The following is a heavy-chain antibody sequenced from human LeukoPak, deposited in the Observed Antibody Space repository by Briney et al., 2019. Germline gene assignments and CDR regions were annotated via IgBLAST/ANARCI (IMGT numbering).Heavy chain of an antibody. CDR1: GFTFSSYG. J-gene: IGHJ4*02. CDR2: IWYDGSYK. D-gene: IGHD4-17*01. CDR3: AKSPDYGDYGLDY. V-gene: IGHV3-33*06. Sequence: PGGSLRLSCAASGFTFSSYGMHWVRQAPGKGLEWVAVIWYDGSYKYYADSVKGRFTISRDNSKNTLYLQMNSLRAEDTAVYYCAKSPDYGDYGLDYWGQGTLVTVSS.